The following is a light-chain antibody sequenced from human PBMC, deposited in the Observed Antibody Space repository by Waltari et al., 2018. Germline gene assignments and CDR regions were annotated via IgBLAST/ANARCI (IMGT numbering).Light chain of an antibody. CDR2: AAS. Sequence: DIQMTQSPSSLSASVGDRVTITCRASQSIISYLNWYQQKPGKVPKLLIYAASSLQSGVPSRFSGSGSGTDFTLTISSLQPEDFATHYCQQSYSTPFGFGPGTKVDIK. V-gene: IGKV1-39*01. CDR3: QQSYSTPFG. CDR1: QSIISY. J-gene: IGKJ3*01.